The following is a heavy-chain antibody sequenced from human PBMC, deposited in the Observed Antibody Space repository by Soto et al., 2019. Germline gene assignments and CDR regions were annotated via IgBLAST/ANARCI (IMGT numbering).Heavy chain of an antibody. J-gene: IGHJ3*02. V-gene: IGHV1-2*02. Sequence: QLHLVHSGAVVKKPGASVTVSCSASGYPVTAYYMHWVRQAPGRGLEWMGGINPATGAAKYTQTFQGRVTLTRDTSTNTVFMELSGLTSEDTAVFYCARGGGVGVAGSAAFEMWGQGTLVTVSS. CDR1: GYPVTAYY. D-gene: IGHD3-3*01. CDR2: INPATGAA. CDR3: ARGGGVGVAGSAAFEM.